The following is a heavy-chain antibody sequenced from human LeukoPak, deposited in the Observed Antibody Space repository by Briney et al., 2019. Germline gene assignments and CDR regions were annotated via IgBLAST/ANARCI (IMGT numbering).Heavy chain of an antibody. CDR2: IIYSGST. D-gene: IGHD5/OR15-5a*01. Sequence: SETLSLTCTVSGAPFSNYYWSWIRQPPGKGLEWIGYIIYSGSTKYNPSLKSQVTMSADTSKNQLSLKLNSVTAADTAVYYCATAGMSSVEYWGHGTLVTVSS. J-gene: IGHJ4*01. CDR1: GAPFSNYY. CDR3: ATAGMSSVEY. V-gene: IGHV4-59*01.